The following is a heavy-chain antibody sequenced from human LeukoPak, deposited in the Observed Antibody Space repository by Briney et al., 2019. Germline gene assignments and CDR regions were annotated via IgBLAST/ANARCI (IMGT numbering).Heavy chain of an antibody. Sequence: RPSETLSLTCTVSGGSISSGSYYWSWIRQPAGKGLEWIGRIYTSGSTNYNPSLKSRVTISVDTSKNQFSLKLSSVTAADTAVYYCASNPGFSWFDPWGQRTLVTVSS. D-gene: IGHD3-9*01. J-gene: IGHJ5*02. CDR3: ASNPGFSWFDP. CDR2: IYTSGST. V-gene: IGHV4-61*02. CDR1: GGSISSGSYY.